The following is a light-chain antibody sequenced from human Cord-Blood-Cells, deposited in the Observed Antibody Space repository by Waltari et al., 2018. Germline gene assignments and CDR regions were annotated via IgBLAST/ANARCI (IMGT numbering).Light chain of an antibody. CDR1: QSVSSN. J-gene: IGKJ1*01. CDR3: QQYNNWPPWT. CDR2: GAS. Sequence: EIVMTQSPATLSVSPGERATLSCRASQSVSSNLDWYQQKPGQAPRLLIYGASTRATGIPARFSGSRSGTDFTLTISSLQSEDFAVYYCQQYNNWPPWTFGQGTKVEIK. V-gene: IGKV3-15*01.